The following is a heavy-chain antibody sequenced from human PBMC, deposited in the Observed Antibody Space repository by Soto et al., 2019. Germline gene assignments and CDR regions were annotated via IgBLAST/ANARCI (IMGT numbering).Heavy chain of an antibody. Sequence: QGQLVESGGGVVQPGRSLRLSSAASAFTLSIHGMHWVRQAPGKGLEWVAVISYDGSNKYYADSVRGRFTISRDNSKNTLFLQMNSLRPEDTAVYYCARGAEYQLLDRDYFYGMDVWGQGTTVSVSS. CDR1: AFTLSIHG. J-gene: IGHJ6*02. V-gene: IGHV3-30*03. D-gene: IGHD2-2*02. CDR3: ARGAEYQLLDRDYFYGMDV. CDR2: ISYDGSNK.